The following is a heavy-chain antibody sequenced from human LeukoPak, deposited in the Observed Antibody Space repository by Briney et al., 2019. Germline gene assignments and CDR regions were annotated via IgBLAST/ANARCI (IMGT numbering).Heavy chain of an antibody. CDR1: GFTFSSYG. V-gene: IGHV3-30*03. CDR2: ISYDGSNK. J-gene: IGHJ4*02. CDR3: ARAPHDDY. Sequence: PGRSLRLSCAASGFTFSSYGIHWVRQAPGKGLEWVALISYDGSNKYYADSVKGRFTISRDNSKNTLYLQMNSLRAEDTAVYYCARAPHDDYWGQGTLVTVSS.